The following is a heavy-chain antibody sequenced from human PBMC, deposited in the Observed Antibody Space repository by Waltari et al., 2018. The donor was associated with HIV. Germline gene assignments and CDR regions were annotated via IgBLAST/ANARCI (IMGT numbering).Heavy chain of an antibody. Sequence: QVQLQESGPGLVKPSQTLSLTCTVSGGSISSGSYYWSWIRQPAGKGLEWIGRIYTSGSTNYNPSLKSRVTISVDTSKNQFSLKLSSVTAADTAVYYCARGGSSGAFDIWGQGTMVTVSS. D-gene: IGHD6-6*01. CDR1: GGSISSGSYY. CDR2: IYTSGST. J-gene: IGHJ3*02. CDR3: ARGGSSGAFDI. V-gene: IGHV4-61*02.